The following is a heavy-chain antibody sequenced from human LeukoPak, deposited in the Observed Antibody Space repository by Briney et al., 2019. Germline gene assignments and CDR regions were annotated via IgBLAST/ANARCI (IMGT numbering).Heavy chain of an antibody. D-gene: IGHD3-3*01. CDR1: GGSISSYY. CDR2: IYYSGST. Sequence: SETLSLTCTVSGGSISSYYWSWIRQPPGKGLEWIGYIYYSGSTNYNPSLKSRVTISVDTSKNQFSLKLSSVTAADSAIYYCARETYYDFWRGYLHYFDYWGQGTLVTVSS. CDR3: ARETYYDFWRGYLHYFDY. V-gene: IGHV4-59*12. J-gene: IGHJ4*02.